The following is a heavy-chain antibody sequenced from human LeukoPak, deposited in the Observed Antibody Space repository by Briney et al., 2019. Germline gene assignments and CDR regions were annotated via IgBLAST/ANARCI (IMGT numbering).Heavy chain of an antibody. V-gene: IGHV3-21*01. J-gene: IGHJ3*01. CDR1: GFTFSSYA. D-gene: IGHD3-10*01. CDR3: ARVTSGSGTNDAFDF. Sequence: GGSLRLSCAASGFTFSSYAMNWVRQAPGKGLEWVSSISSSSSYIYYADSMKGRFIISRDNAKISLYLQMNSLRAEDTAVYYCARVTSGSGTNDAFDFWGQGTMVTVSS. CDR2: ISSSSSYI.